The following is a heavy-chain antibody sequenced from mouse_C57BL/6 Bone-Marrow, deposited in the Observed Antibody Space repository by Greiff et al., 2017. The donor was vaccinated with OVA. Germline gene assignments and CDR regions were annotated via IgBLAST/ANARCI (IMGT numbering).Heavy chain of an antibody. CDR3: TRWRYDYDPWYFDV. CDR2: IDPETGGT. D-gene: IGHD2-4*01. V-gene: IGHV1-15*01. J-gene: IGHJ1*03. CDR1: GYTFTDYE. Sequence: QVQLQQSGAELVRPGASVTLSCKASGYTFTDYEMPWVKQTPVHGLEWIGAIDPETGGTAYNQKFKGKAILTADKSSSTAYMELRSLTSEDSAVYYCTRWRYDYDPWYFDVWGTGTMVTVSS.